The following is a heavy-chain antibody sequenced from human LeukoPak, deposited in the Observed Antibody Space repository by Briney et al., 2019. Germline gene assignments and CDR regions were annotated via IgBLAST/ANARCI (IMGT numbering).Heavy chain of an antibody. V-gene: IGHV1-2*02. Sequence: ASVRVSCKASGYTFTGYGISWVRQAPGQGLEWMGWINPNSGGTNYAQKFQGRVTMTRDTSISTAYMELSRLRSDDTAVYYCARTAAAGVWGQGTLVTVSS. CDR3: ARTAAAGV. CDR2: INPNSGGT. J-gene: IGHJ4*02. CDR1: GYTFTGYG. D-gene: IGHD6-13*01.